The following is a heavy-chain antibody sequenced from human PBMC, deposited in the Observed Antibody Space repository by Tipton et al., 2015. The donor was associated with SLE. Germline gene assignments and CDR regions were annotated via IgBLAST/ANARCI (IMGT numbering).Heavy chain of an antibody. CDR1: GGSISSGSYY. V-gene: IGHV4-61*02. CDR3: ARQRDPQRAFDI. J-gene: IGHJ3*02. CDR2: IYTSGST. Sequence: TLSLTCTVSGGSISSGSYYWSWIRQPAGKGLEWIGRIYTSGSTNYNPSLKSRVTISVDTSKNQFSLKLSSVTAADTAVYYCARQRDPQRAFDIWGQGTMVTVSS. D-gene: IGHD5-24*01.